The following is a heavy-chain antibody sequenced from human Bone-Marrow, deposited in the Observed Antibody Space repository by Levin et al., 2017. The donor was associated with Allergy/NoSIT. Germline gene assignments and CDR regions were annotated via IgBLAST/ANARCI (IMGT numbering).Heavy chain of an antibody. Sequence: GGSLRLSCATSGFTFSTYSMSWVRQSPGKGLEWVSSISSSSSYIYYADSLQGRFTISRDNAKNSLYLQMNSLRADDTAGYFCATNWYKTYWYFELWGRGTLVTVSS. CDR2: ISSSSSYI. CDR3: ATNWYKTYWYFEL. CDR1: GFTFSTYS. J-gene: IGHJ2*01. D-gene: IGHD1-14*01. V-gene: IGHV3-21*01.